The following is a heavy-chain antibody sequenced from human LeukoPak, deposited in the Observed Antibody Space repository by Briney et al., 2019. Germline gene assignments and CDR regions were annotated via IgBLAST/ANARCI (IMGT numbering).Heavy chain of an antibody. CDR1: GGSISSYY. J-gene: IGHJ4*02. V-gene: IGHV4-4*07. CDR2: IYTSGST. D-gene: IGHD3-22*01. CDR3: ARHPSYYYDSSGYSPGYFDY. Sequence: PSETLSLTCTVSGGSISSYYWSWIRQPAGKGLEWIGRIYTSGSTNYNPSLKSRVTMSVDTSKNQFSLKLSSVTAADTAVYYCARHPSYYYDSSGYSPGYFDYWGQGTLVTVSS.